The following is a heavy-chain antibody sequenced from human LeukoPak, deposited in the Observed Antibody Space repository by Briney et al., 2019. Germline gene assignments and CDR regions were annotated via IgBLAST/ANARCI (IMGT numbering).Heavy chain of an antibody. D-gene: IGHD3-22*01. CDR1: GGSLSSGSYY. CDR3: ARHGIYYDSSGGAFDI. J-gene: IGHJ3*02. Sequence: SETLSLTCTVSGGSLSSGSYYWSWIRQPPGKGLEWIGYIYYSGSTNYNPSLKSRVTISVDTSKNQFSLKLSSVTAADAAVYYCARHGIYYDSSGGAFDIWGQGTMVTVSS. CDR2: IYYSGST. V-gene: IGHV4-61*01.